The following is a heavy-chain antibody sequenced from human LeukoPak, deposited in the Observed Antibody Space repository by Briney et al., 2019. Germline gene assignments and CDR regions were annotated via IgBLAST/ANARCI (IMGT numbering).Heavy chain of an antibody. J-gene: IGHJ5*02. V-gene: IGHV4-34*01. D-gene: IGHD2-8*01. CDR2: INHSGST. Sequence: SETLSLTCAVYGGSFSGYYWSWIRRPPGKGLEWIGEINHSGSTNYNPSLKSRVTISVDTSKNQFSLKLSSVTAADTAVYYCARVLGYCTNGVCRGAWFDPWGQGTLVTVSS. CDR3: ARVLGYCTNGVCRGAWFDP. CDR1: GGSFSGYY.